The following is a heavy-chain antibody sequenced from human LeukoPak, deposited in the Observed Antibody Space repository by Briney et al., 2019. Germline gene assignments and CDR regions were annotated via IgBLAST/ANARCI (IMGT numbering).Heavy chain of an antibody. V-gene: IGHV5-51*01. J-gene: IGHJ4*01. CDR3: ARLTWDQYFFDF. CDR1: GYTVSNYW. CDR2: IYPGDSDR. Sequence: GESLKISCRGSGYTVSNYWIGWVRHMPGKGLEWMAIIYPGDSDRRYSPSFQGQVTISADRSIRTAYLRWSSLKASDTAIYYCARLTWDQYFFDFWGQGTQVTVSS. D-gene: IGHD1-26*01.